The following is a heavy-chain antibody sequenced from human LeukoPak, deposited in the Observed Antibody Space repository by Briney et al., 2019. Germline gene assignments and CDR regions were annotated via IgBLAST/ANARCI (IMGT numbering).Heavy chain of an antibody. D-gene: IGHD2-15*01. CDR1: GGSISSSSYY. CDR3: ARHPFATPFDY. Sequence: SETLSLTCTVSGGSISSSSYYWGWIRQPPGKGLEWIGSIYYSGSTYYNPSLKSRVTISVDTSKNQFSLKLSSVTAADTAVYYCARHPFATPFDYWGPGTVVTVSS. V-gene: IGHV4-39*01. J-gene: IGHJ4*02. CDR2: IYYSGST.